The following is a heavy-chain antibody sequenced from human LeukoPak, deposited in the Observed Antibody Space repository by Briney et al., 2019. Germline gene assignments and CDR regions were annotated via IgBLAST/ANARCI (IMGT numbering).Heavy chain of an antibody. D-gene: IGHD4-17*01. J-gene: IGHJ6*02. CDR3: ARNPDYGDYVGLLYYYYGMDV. CDR2: IIPIFGTA. CDR1: GGTFSSYA. Sequence: GASVKVSCKASGGTFSSYAISWVRQAPGQGLEWMGGIIPIFGTANYAQKLQGRVTMTTDTSTSTAYMELRSLRSDDTAVYYCARNPDYGDYVGLLYYYYGMDVWGQGTTVTVSS. V-gene: IGHV1-69*05.